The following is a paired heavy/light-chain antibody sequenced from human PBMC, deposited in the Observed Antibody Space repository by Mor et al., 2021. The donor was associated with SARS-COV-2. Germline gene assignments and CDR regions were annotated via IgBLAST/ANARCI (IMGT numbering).Light chain of an antibody. V-gene: IGKV1-12*01. CDR1: QGISSW. Sequence: DIQMTQSPSSVSASVGDRVTITCRASQGISSWLAWYQQKPGKAPKLLIYAASSLQSGVPSRFSGSGSGTDFTLTISSLQPEDFATYYCQQANSFPRTFGQGTRLEIK. CDR2: AAS. CDR3: QQANSFPRT. J-gene: IGKJ5*01.
Heavy chain of an antibody. Sequence: EVQLVESGGGLVQPGGSLRLSCAASGFTFSSYSMNWVRQAPGKGLEWVSYISSSSSTIYYADSVKGRFTISRDNAKNSLYLQMNSLRAEDTAVYYCARDHRPGGSYLRQPPFDYWGQGTLVTVSS. J-gene: IGHJ4*02. CDR3: ARDHRPGGSYLRQPPFDY. CDR1: GFTFSSYS. V-gene: IGHV3-48*01. CDR2: ISSSSSTI. D-gene: IGHD1-26*01.